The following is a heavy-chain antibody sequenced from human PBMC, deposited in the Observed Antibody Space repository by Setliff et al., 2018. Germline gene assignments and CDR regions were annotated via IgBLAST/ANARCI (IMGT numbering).Heavy chain of an antibody. J-gene: IGHJ4*02. Sequence: KTSETLSLTCAVSGYSISSGYNWGWIRQPPGKGLEWIASIYYRGSTSYNSSLKSRVSISVDTSKNQFSLNLNSVTAADTAVYYCATLTGGRGVDYWGQGRLVTVSS. CDR3: ATLTGGRGVDY. D-gene: IGHD7-27*01. CDR1: GYSISSGYN. V-gene: IGHV4-38-2*01. CDR2: IYYRGST.